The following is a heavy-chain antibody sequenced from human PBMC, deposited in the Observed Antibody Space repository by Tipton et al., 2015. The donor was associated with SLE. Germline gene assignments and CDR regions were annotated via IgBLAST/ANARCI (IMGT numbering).Heavy chain of an antibody. CDR3: AKGPWRSGIYYES. CDR1: GFLFSDYG. Sequence: SLRLSYAASGFLFSDYGMHWVRQAPGKGLEWVAVIWYDGSNQYYGDSVKGRFTISRDNSKNSLFLQMNSLRAEDTGVYYCAKGPWRSGIYYESWGQGTLVTVSS. D-gene: IGHD3-10*01. CDR2: IWYDGSNQ. J-gene: IGHJ4*02. V-gene: IGHV3-33*03.